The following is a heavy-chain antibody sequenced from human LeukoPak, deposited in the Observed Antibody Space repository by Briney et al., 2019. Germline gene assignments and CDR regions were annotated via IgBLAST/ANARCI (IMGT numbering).Heavy chain of an antibody. CDR2: INPKSGGT. J-gene: IGHJ4*02. V-gene: IGHV1-2*02. D-gene: IGHD3-22*01. CDR1: GYNFVGYF. Sequence: ASVKVSCKASGYNFVGYFMHWVRQAPGQGLEWMGWINPKSGGTNYAQNFQHRVALTRDTSISTAYMELSSLTSDDTAVYYCARDLNDYQSSGYYVLNSWGQGTLLTVSS. CDR3: ARDLNDYQSSGYYVLNS.